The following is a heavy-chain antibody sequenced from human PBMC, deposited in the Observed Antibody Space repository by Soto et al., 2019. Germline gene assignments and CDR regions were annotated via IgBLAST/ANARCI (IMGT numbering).Heavy chain of an antibody. CDR1: GGSISSYSYY. D-gene: IGHD3-16*02. J-gene: IGHJ4*02. V-gene: IGHV4-34*01. CDR2: INHSGSA. CDR3: ARGEIMITFGGVIVHYFDY. Sequence: SETLSLTCTVSGGSISSYSYYWGRMRQRPGKELEWIGEINHSGSANYNPSLKSRVTISVDTSKNQFSLKLSSVTAADTAVYYCARGEIMITFGGVIVHYFDYWGQGTLVTVSS.